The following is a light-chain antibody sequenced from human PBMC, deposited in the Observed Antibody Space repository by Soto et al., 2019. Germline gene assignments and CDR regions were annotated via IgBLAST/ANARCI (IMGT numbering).Light chain of an antibody. CDR2: AAT. CDR3: QQANSFPYT. J-gene: IGKJ2*01. V-gene: IGKV1-12*01. CDR1: QGVGSW. Sequence: DIQMTQSPSSVSASVGDRVTITCRASQGVGSWLAWYQQKPGKAPKLLIYAATTLQGGVPSRFSGSGFGTDFTLTIPSLQPEDFGTYYCQQANSFPYTFGLGTKLEIK.